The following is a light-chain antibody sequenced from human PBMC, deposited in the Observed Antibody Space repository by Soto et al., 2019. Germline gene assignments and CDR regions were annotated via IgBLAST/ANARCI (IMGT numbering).Light chain of an antibody. Sequence: QSALTQPASVSGSPGQSITISCTGTSSDVGGHNSVAWYQHNPGKAPKLVIHDVSYRPSGASNRFSGSKSGNTASLTISGLQAEDEADYYCSSYTSSSTRVFGTGTKVTVL. CDR1: SSDVGGHNS. CDR3: SSYTSSSTRV. CDR2: DVS. J-gene: IGLJ1*01. V-gene: IGLV2-14*01.